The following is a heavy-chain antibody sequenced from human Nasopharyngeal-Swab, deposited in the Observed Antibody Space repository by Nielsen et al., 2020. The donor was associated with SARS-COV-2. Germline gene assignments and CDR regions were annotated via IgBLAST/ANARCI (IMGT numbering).Heavy chain of an antibody. CDR3: ARGRARITMVRGVKQQHFDY. Sequence: PGKGLEWIGEINHSGSTNYNPSLKSRVTISVDTSKNQFSLKLSSVTAADTAVYYCARGRARITMVRGVKQQHFDYWGQGTLVTVSS. D-gene: IGHD3-10*01. CDR2: INHSGST. V-gene: IGHV4-34*01. J-gene: IGHJ4*02.